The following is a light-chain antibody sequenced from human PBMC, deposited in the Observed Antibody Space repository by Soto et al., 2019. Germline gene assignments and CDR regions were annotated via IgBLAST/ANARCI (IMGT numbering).Light chain of an antibody. V-gene: IGKV3-11*01. CDR2: DAS. Sequence: EIVLTQSPATLSLSPGERATLSCRASQSISSYLAWYQQKPGQAPRLLISDASTRATGIPARFSGSGSGTDFTLTISSLEPEDFAVYYCQQRSKWPLWTFGQGTKVDIK. J-gene: IGKJ1*01. CDR1: QSISSY. CDR3: QQRSKWPLWT.